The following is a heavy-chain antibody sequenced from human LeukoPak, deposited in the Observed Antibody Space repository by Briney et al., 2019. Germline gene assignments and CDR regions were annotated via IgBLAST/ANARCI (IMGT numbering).Heavy chain of an antibody. CDR3: ARGGRVPAAMSWFDP. CDR2: INPNSGGT. J-gene: IGHJ5*02. V-gene: IGHV1-2*02. D-gene: IGHD2-2*01. Sequence: GASVKVSCKASGYTFTGYYMHWVRQAPGQGLGWMGWINPNSGGTNYAQKFQGRVTMTRDTSISTAYMELSRLRSDDTAVYYCARGGRVPAAMSWFDPWGQGTLVTVSS. CDR1: GYTFTGYY.